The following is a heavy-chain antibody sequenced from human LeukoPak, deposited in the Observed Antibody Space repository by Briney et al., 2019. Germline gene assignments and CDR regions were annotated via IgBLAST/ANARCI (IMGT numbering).Heavy chain of an antibody. V-gene: IGHV3-48*01. J-gene: IGHJ4*02. CDR1: GFTFSSYS. D-gene: IGHD3-16*01. CDR2: FSSSSSTI. Sequence: GSLRLSCAASGFTFSSYSMNWVRQAPGKGLEWVSYFSSSSSTIYYADSVKGRFTISRDNAKNSLYLQMNSLRAEDTAVYYCARGYDYVYYFDYWGQGTLVTVSS. CDR3: ARGYDYVYYFDY.